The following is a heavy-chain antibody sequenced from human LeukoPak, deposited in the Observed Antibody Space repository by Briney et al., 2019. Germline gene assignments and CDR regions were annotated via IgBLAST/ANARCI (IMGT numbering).Heavy chain of an antibody. CDR3: ARVFPRGGWFDP. CDR2: IGTAGDT. Sequence: GGSLRLSCAASGFTFSSYDMHWVRQATGKGLEWVSAIGTAGDTYYPGSVKGRFTISRENAKNSLYLQMNSLRAGDTAVYYCARVFPRGGWFDPWGQGTLVTVSS. CDR1: GFTFSSYD. J-gene: IGHJ5*02. V-gene: IGHV3-13*01. D-gene: IGHD3-10*01.